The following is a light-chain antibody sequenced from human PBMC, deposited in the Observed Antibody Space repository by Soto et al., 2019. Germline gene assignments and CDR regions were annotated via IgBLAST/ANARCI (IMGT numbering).Light chain of an antibody. CDR2: LNNDGSH. V-gene: IGLV4-69*01. J-gene: IGLJ2*01. Sequence: QSVLTQSPSASASLGASVKLTCTLDNSHSHFAIAWHQQQPEKGPRYLMKLNNDGSHMKGDGIPDRFSGSSSGAERYLTISSLRSEDEADYYCQTWDTGIGVFGGGTKVTVL. CDR3: QTWDTGIGV. CDR1: NSHSHFA.